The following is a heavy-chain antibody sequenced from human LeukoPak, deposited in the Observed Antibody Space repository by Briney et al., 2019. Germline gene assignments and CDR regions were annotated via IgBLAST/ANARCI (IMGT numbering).Heavy chain of an antibody. CDR3: ARGSTAYTPTGRNWFDP. Sequence: PSETLSVTCTVSGGSISSSSYYWGWIRQPPGKGLEWIGEINHSGSTNYNPSLKSRVTISVDTSKNQFSLKLSSVTAADTAVYYCARGSTAYTPTGRNWFDPWAREPWSPSPQ. CDR2: INHSGST. J-gene: IGHJ5*02. CDR1: GGSISSSSYY. V-gene: IGHV4-39*07. D-gene: IGHD2-2*02.